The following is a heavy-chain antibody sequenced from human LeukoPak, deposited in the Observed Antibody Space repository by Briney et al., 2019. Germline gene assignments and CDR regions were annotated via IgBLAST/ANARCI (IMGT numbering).Heavy chain of an antibody. V-gene: IGHV4-59*01. CDR3: ASVVPAVSGGFDP. CDR1: GGSISSYY. Sequence: PSETLSLTCTVSGGSISSYYWSWIRQPPGQGLEWIGYIYYSGSTNYNPSLKSRVTISVDTSKNQFSLKLSSVTAADTAVYYCASVVPAVSGGFDPWGQGTLVTVSS. CDR2: IYYSGST. D-gene: IGHD2-2*01. J-gene: IGHJ5*02.